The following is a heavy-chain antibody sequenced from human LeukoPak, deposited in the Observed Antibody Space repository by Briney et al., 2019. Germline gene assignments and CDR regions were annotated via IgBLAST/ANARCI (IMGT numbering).Heavy chain of an antibody. CDR2: ISGSGGST. V-gene: IGHV3-23*01. Sequence: GGSLRLSCAASGFTFSSHSMNWVRQAPGKGLEWVSAISGSGGSTYYADSVKGRFTISRDNSKNTLYLQMNSLRAEDTAVYYCAKDHQFGGVIVGYFDYWGQGTLVTVSS. CDR3: AKDHQFGGVIVGYFDY. D-gene: IGHD3-16*02. J-gene: IGHJ4*02. CDR1: GFTFSSHS.